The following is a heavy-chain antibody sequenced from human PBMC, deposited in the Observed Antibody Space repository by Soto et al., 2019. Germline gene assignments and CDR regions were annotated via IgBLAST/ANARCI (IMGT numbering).Heavy chain of an antibody. D-gene: IGHD3-22*01. CDR1: GGSISSYY. CDR2: IYYSGST. J-gene: IGHJ4*02. CDR3: ARFYYRRDGYIHDY. Sequence: SETLSLTCTVSGGSISSYYWSWIRQPPGKGLEWIGYIYYSGSTNYNPSLKSRVTISVDTSKNQFSLKLSSVTAADTAVYYCARFYYRRDGYIHDYWGQGTLVTVSS. V-gene: IGHV4-59*01.